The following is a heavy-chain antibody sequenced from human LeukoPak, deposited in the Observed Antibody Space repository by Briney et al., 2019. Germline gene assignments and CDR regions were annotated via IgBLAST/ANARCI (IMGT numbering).Heavy chain of an antibody. D-gene: IGHD1-26*01. CDR2: ISPYNGNT. Sequence: GASVKVSCKASGYTFTIFGVSWVRQAPGQGLEWMGWISPYNGNTNYTQKLQGRVTMTTDTSTTTAYMELRSLRSDDTAVYYCARSGSSRSSYDYWGQGTRVTVSS. CDR3: ARSGSSRSSYDY. CDR1: GYTFTIFG. J-gene: IGHJ4*02. V-gene: IGHV1-18*01.